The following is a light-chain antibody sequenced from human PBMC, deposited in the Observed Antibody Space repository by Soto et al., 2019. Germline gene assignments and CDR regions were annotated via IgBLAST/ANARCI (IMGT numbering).Light chain of an antibody. CDR2: SND. J-gene: IGLJ2*01. CDR3: AAWDDSLSGPV. V-gene: IGLV1-47*02. CDR1: SSNIGSSY. Sequence: QPVLTQPPSASGTPGQRVTFSCSGSSSNIGSSYVYWYQQLPGTAPKLLIYSNDQRPSGVPDRFSGSKSGTSASLAISGLRSEDEADYYCAAWDDSLSGPVFGGGTKLTVL.